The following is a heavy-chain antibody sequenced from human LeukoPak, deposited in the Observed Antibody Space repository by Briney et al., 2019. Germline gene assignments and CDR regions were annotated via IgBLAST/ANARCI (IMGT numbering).Heavy chain of an antibody. CDR3: ARASRGAAAGFFDY. D-gene: IGHD6-13*01. Sequence: ASVKVSCKASGGTFSSYAISWVRQAPGQGLEWMGIINPSGGSTSYAQKFQGRVTMTRDTSTSTVYMELSSLRSEDTAVYYCARASRGAAAGFFDYWGQGTLVTVSS. CDR1: GGTFSSYA. V-gene: IGHV1-46*01. CDR2: INPSGGST. J-gene: IGHJ4*02.